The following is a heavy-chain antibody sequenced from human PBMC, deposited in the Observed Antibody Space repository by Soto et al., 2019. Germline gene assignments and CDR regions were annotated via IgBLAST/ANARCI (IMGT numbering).Heavy chain of an antibody. CDR1: GFTFNNFG. D-gene: IGHD3-22*01. Sequence: QVHLAESGGGVVQPGRSLRLSCVASGFTFNNFGMHWVRQAPGKGLEWLAVIWFDGSTTYYADSVRGRCTISRDNSKNTLYLEINKITAEYTAVYYCAKNHACYDRSGHYYDDGGLDDWGQGTRVTVSS. CDR2: IWFDGSTT. J-gene: IGHJ4*02. CDR3: AKNHACYDRSGHYYDDGGLDD. V-gene: IGHV3-33*03.